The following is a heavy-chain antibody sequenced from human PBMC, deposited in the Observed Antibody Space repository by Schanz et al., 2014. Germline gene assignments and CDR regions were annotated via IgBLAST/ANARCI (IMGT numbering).Heavy chain of an antibody. J-gene: IGHJ6*02. V-gene: IGHV1-8*01. CDR1: GYTLTNFD. CDR3: ATIGVNDYWRFGLDL. CDR2: MNPNSGTT. Sequence: QVQLVQSGGEVKKPGASVKVSCKASGYTLTNFDINWVRQAPGQGLEWMGWMNPNSGTTGYAQKFQGRVTMTRNTSTSTAYMELKSLRSADTAVYYCATIGVNDYWRFGLDLWGQGTTVTVSS. D-gene: IGHD3-16*01.